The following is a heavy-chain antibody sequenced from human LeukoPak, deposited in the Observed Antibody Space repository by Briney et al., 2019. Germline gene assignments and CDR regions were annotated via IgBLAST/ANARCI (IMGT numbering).Heavy chain of an antibody. CDR1: GFTFSSYA. Sequence: GGSLRLSCAASGFTFSSYAMHWVRQAPGKGLEWVAAISYDGSNKYYADSVKGRFTISRDNSKNTLYLQMNSLRAEDTAVYYCARGGTMVRGVLYYFDFWGQGTLVTVSS. CDR3: ARGGTMVRGVLYYFDF. D-gene: IGHD3-10*01. CDR2: ISYDGSNK. V-gene: IGHV3-30*04. J-gene: IGHJ4*02.